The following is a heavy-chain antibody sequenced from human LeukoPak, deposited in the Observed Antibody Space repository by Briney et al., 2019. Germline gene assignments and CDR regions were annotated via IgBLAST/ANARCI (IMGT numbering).Heavy chain of an antibody. CDR1: GFTVITND. Sequence: GGSLRLSCAASGFTVITNDMTWVRQAPRKGLEWVSVLYSDGNTKYADSVQGRFTISRDNSKNTLYLEMNSLSPDDTAVYYCARGVEPLAANTLAYWGQGTLVTVSS. CDR2: LYSDGNT. D-gene: IGHD1-14*01. CDR3: ARGVEPLAANTLAY. J-gene: IGHJ4*02. V-gene: IGHV3-53*01.